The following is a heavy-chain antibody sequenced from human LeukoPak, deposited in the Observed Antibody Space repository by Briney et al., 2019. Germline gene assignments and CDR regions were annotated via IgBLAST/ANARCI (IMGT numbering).Heavy chain of an antibody. CDR1: GFTFSSYG. D-gene: IGHD4-17*01. CDR2: ISYDGSNK. CDR3: ARDPNYYGDSGPFDS. Sequence: GGSLRLSCAASGFTFSSYGMHWVRQAPGKGLEWVAVISYDGSNKYYVDSVKGRFTISRDNSKNTLYLQMNSLRAEDTAIYYCARDPNYYGDSGPFDSWGQGTLVTVSS. J-gene: IGHJ4*02. V-gene: IGHV3-30*03.